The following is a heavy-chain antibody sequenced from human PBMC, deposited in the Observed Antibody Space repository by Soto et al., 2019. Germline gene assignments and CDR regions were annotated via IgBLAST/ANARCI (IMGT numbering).Heavy chain of an antibody. D-gene: IGHD1-26*01. J-gene: IGHJ3*02. CDR3: ASLVGSYAFDI. V-gene: IGHV3-30*03. CDR1: GFTFSSYG. CDR2: ISYDGSNK. Sequence: QVQLVESGGGVVQPGRSLRLSCAASGFTFSSYGMHWVRQAPGKGLEWVAVISYDGSNKYYADSVKGRFTISRDNSKNTVYLQMNSLRAEDTAVYYCASLVGSYAFDIWGQGTMVTVSS.